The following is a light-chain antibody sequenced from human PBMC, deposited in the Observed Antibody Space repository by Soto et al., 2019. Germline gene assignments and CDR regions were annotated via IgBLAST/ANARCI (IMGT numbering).Light chain of an antibody. Sequence: EIVMTQSPATVSLSQGERATLSCRASQSISSSLAWYQQKPGQAPTLLIYGASTRATGITATFSGSGSGTEFTLSIRSLQSEDFAVYYCEQYYMWPLTFGGGTKVEIK. V-gene: IGKV3-15*01. J-gene: IGKJ4*01. CDR3: EQYYMWPLT. CDR1: QSISSS. CDR2: GAS.